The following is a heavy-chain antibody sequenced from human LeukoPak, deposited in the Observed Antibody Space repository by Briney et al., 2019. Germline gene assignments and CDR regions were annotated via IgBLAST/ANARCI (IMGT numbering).Heavy chain of an antibody. CDR1: GGSISSGDYY. Sequence: PSQTLSLTCTVSGGSISSGDYYWSWIRQHPGKGLEWIGYIYYSGSTYYNPSLKSRVTISVDTSKNQFSLKLSSVTAADTAVYYCARAGSGYAFDYWGQGTLVTVSS. CDR2: IYYSGST. D-gene: IGHD3-22*01. CDR3: ARAGSGYAFDY. V-gene: IGHV4-31*03. J-gene: IGHJ4*02.